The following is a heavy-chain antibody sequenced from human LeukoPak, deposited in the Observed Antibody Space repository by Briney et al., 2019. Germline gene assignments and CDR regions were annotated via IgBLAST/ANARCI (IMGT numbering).Heavy chain of an antibody. CDR3: AKDHVRFPPYQLLSH. Sequence: GRSLRLSCAASGFTFSSYGMHRVRQAPGKGLEWVAVISYDGSNKYYADSVKGRFTISRDNSKNTLYLQMNSLRAEDTAVYYCAKDHVRFPPYQLLSHWGQGTLVTVFS. CDR1: GFTFSSYG. D-gene: IGHD2-2*01. V-gene: IGHV3-30*18. J-gene: IGHJ4*02. CDR2: ISYDGSNK.